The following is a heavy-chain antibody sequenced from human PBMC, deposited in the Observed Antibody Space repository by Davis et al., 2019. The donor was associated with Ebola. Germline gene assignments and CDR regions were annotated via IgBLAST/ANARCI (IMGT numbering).Heavy chain of an antibody. Sequence: PGGSLRLSCTVSGGSISRQYWSWIRQSPGKGLEWIGYIYYSGSTNYNPFLKSRVTISVDMSKNQFSLNLASVTAADTAVYYCARAPGRFVASSYPREVPPNWFDPWGQGTLVTVSS. V-gene: IGHV4-59*11. D-gene: IGHD3-3*01. J-gene: IGHJ5*02. CDR3: ARAPGRFVASSYPREVPPNWFDP. CDR2: IYYSGST. CDR1: GGSISRQY.